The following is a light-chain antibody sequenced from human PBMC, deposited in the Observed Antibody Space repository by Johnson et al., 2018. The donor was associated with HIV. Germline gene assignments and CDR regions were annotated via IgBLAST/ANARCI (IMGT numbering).Light chain of an antibody. J-gene: IGLJ1*01. V-gene: IGLV1-51*01. CDR3: GTWNTRLSVGHV. CDR2: DNN. Sequence: HSVLTQPPSVSAAPGQKVTISWSGSSCDIGNNYVSWHQQFPGTAPKFLINDNNKRPSGIPDRISGSKSGTSATLGIPGLQTGDEADYYCGTWNTRLSVGHVFGTGTKVTVL. CDR1: SCDIGNNY.